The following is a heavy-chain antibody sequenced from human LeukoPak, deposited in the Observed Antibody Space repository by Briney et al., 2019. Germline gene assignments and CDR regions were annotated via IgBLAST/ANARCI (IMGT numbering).Heavy chain of an antibody. CDR1: GGSVTSGGYY. D-gene: IGHD5-24*01. V-gene: IGHV4-61*08. CDR2: IYYSGST. CDR3: ARARRDGYQSRYFDY. J-gene: IGHJ4*02. Sequence: PSETLSLTCTVSGGSVTSGGYYWSWIRQPPGKGLEWIGYIYYSGSTNYNPSLKSRVTISVDTSKNQFSLKLSSVTAADTAVYYCARARRDGYQSRYFDYWGQGTLVTVSS.